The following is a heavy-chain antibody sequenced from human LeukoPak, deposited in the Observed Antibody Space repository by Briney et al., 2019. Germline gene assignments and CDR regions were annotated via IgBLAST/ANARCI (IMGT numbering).Heavy chain of an antibody. CDR3: ARDSVGVAVAGTSFDY. V-gene: IGHV6-1*01. CDR1: GDGASGNNAA. D-gene: IGHD6-19*01. J-gene: IGHJ4*02. Sequence: SQTLSLTCAFSGDGASGNNAAWNWRRQSRSRRPEWLEMTYYRYKWYNDYSVSVKSRITLNPDRSKNQFSLQLNSVTPEDTAVYYCARDSVGVAVAGTSFDYWGQGTLVTVSS. CDR2: TYYRYKWYN.